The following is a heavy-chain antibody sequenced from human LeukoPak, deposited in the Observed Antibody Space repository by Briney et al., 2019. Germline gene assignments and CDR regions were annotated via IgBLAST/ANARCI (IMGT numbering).Heavy chain of an antibody. D-gene: IGHD6-19*01. CDR1: GYTFTSYG. CDR2: VSAYNGNT. CDR3: ARDPRDNSSGWYRDYYYYMDV. Sequence: ASVKVSCKASGYTFTSYGISWVRQAPGQGLEWMGWVSAYNGNTNYAQKFQGRVTMTTDTSTSTAYMELRSLRSDDTAVYYCARDPRDNSSGWYRDYYYYMDVWGKGTTVTISS. V-gene: IGHV1-18*01. J-gene: IGHJ6*03.